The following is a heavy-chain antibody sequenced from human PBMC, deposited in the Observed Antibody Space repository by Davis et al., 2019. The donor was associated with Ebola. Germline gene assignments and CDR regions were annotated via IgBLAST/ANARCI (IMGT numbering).Heavy chain of an antibody. D-gene: IGHD3-3*01. CDR1: EFTFTTYV. J-gene: IGHJ3*02. Sequence: GESLKISCAASEFTFTTYVMHWVRQAPGKGLEWVAVISYDGDNSYYADSVKGRFSISRENSKNTLYLQMSSLRTEDTAVYYCTRGSVRFLEWLSQNAFDIWGQGTMVTVSS. V-gene: IGHV3-30-3*01. CDR3: TRGSVRFLEWLSQNAFDI. CDR2: ISYDGDNS.